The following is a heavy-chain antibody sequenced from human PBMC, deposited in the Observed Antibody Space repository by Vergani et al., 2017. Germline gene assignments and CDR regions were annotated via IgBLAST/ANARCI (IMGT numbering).Heavy chain of an antibody. Sequence: QVRLVESGGGVVQPGRSLRLSCAASGFSFTSYGMHWVRQPPGKGLEWVATISFDGNKKDYTVAVRGRFTISRDSSKTLYLQMDSLRVEDTAMYYCARGHPVGSYWGQGTLVTVSS. V-gene: IGHV3-30*03. CDR2: ISFDGNKK. D-gene: IGHD1-26*01. CDR1: GFSFTSYG. J-gene: IGHJ4*02. CDR3: ARGHPVGSY.